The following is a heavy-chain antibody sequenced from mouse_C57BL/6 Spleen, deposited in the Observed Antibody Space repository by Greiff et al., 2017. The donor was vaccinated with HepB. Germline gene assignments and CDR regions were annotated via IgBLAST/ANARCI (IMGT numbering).Heavy chain of an antibody. CDR2: IDPENGDT. CDR1: GFNIKDDY. V-gene: IGHV14-4*01. CDR3: TTRYYGSSFYAMDY. Sequence: EVQLQQSGAELVRPGASVKLSCTASGFNIKDDYMHWVKQRPEQGLEWIGWIDPENGDTEYASKFQGKATITAHTSSNTAYLQLSSLTSEDTAVYYCTTRYYGSSFYAMDYWGQGPSVTVSS. J-gene: IGHJ4*01. D-gene: IGHD1-1*01.